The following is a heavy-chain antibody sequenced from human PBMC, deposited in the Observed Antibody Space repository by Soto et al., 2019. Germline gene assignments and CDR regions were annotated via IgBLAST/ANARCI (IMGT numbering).Heavy chain of an antibody. D-gene: IGHD3-10*01. V-gene: IGHV4-30-4*01. CDR1: GGSITSSDYY. J-gene: IGHJ4*02. Sequence: QVQLQESGPGLVKPSQTLSLTCTVSGGSITSSDYYWSWIRQPPGKGLEWIGYVYNSGRTYYNPSLKSRITISADTSKNQFSLKLTSVTAADTAMYYCARGEWGEGHFDYWGRGTLVTVSS. CDR3: ARGEWGEGHFDY. CDR2: VYNSGRT.